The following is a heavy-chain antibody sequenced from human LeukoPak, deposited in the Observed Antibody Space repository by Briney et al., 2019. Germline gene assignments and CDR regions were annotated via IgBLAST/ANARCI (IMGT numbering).Heavy chain of an antibody. CDR1: GYSFTSYW. J-gene: IGHJ5*02. Sequence: GESLKISCKGSGYSFTSYWIGWVRQMPGKGLEWMGIIYPGDSDTRYSPSFQGQVTISADKSISTAYLQWSSLKASDTAMYYCARTLVGAIWNTPNWFDPWGQGTLVTVSS. D-gene: IGHD1-26*01. CDR3: ARTLVGAIWNTPNWFDP. CDR2: IYPGDSDT. V-gene: IGHV5-51*01.